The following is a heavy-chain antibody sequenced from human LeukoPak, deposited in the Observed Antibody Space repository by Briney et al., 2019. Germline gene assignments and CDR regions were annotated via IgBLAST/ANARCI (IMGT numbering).Heavy chain of an antibody. CDR1: GFTFSSYS. Sequence: GGSLRLSCAASGFTFSSYSMNWVRQAPGKGLEWVSSISSSSSYIYYADSVKGRFTISRDNAKNSLYLQMNSLRAEDTAVYYCTTDHEREPRFDYWGQGTLVTVSS. V-gene: IGHV3-21*01. D-gene: IGHD1-26*01. CDR3: TTDHEREPRFDY. CDR2: ISSSSSYI. J-gene: IGHJ4*02.